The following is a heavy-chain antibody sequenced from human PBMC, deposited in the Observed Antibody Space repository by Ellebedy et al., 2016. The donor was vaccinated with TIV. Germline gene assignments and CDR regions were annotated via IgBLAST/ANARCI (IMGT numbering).Heavy chain of an antibody. D-gene: IGHD2-21*02. Sequence: GESLKISCAASGFTFSGHWMTWVRQAPGKGLEWVANIRQDGGERYYVDAAKGRFTISRDNVKNSLYLQMNSLSAEDTAVYYCARYCGGDCYSPHDAFDIWGQGTMVTVSS. V-gene: IGHV3-7*03. CDR3: ARYCGGDCYSPHDAFDI. J-gene: IGHJ3*02. CDR1: GFTFSGHW. CDR2: IRQDGGER.